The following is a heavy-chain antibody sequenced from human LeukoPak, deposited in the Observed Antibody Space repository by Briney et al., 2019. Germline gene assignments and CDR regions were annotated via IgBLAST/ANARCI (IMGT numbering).Heavy chain of an antibody. Sequence: GGSLRLSCAASGFTFRNYAMYWVRQAPGKGLEWVAFIRNDGRNKYYTDSVKGRFTISRDNSKNTLYLQMNSLRAEDTAVYYCAKDLNYGDLLDYWGQGTLVTVSS. CDR1: GFTFRNYA. CDR2: IRNDGRNK. CDR3: AKDLNYGDLLDY. V-gene: IGHV3-30*02. D-gene: IGHD4-17*01. J-gene: IGHJ4*02.